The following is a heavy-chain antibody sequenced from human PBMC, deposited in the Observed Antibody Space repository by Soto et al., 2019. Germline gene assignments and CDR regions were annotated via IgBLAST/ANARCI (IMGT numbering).Heavy chain of an antibody. Sequence: GASVKVSCKASGYTFTSYGISWVRQAPGQGLEWMGWINGYHGNTNYAQKLQDRVTMTTDTSTSTAYMELRSLRSDDTAVYYCARDSGITFGGVIVRKFFDYWGQGTLVTVSS. CDR3: ARDSGITFGGVIVRKFFDY. V-gene: IGHV1-18*01. CDR2: INGYHGNT. D-gene: IGHD3-16*02. J-gene: IGHJ4*02. CDR1: GYTFTSYG.